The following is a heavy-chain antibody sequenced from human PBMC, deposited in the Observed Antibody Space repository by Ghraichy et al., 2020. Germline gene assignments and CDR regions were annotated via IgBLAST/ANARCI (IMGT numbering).Heavy chain of an antibody. CDR1: GGTFSSYA. V-gene: IGHV1-69*13. CDR2: IIPIFGTA. CDR3: ARVASSLNYYYGMDV. J-gene: IGHJ6*02. D-gene: IGHD6-6*01. Sequence: SVKVSCKASGGTFSSYAISWVRQAPGQGLEWMGGIIPIFGTANYAQKFQGRVTITADESTSTAYMELSSLRSEDTAVYYCARVASSLNYYYGMDVWGQGTTVTVSS.